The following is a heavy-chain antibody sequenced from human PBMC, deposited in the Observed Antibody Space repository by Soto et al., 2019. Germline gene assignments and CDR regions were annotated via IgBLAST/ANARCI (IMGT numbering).Heavy chain of an antibody. CDR2: VKDGGHT. J-gene: IGHJ4*02. Sequence: QVQLQQWSDGLLKPSETLSLNCAVTDGSLSGYYWSWIRQPPGKGLEWIGEVKDGGHTNYSPSLRGRVTISADTSNNQFSLRLNSVTAADTGVYYCARGQEGVVATHWDQGSLVTVSS. V-gene: IGHV4-34*01. CDR1: DGSLSGYY. D-gene: IGHD5-12*01. CDR3: ARGQEGVVATH.